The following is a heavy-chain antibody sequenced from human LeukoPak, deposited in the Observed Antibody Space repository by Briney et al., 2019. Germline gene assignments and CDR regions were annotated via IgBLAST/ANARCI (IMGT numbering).Heavy chain of an antibody. CDR3: ARVGGLWSPFDP. CDR1: GFIFGSYN. V-gene: IGHV3-21*06. D-gene: IGHD4/OR15-4a*01. Sequence: PGGSLRLSCAASGFIFGSYNMNWVRQAPGKGLEWVSSISSRSRDVYYADSVKGRFTISRDNTKSSLFLQMDSLRAEDTAVYYCARVGGLWSPFDPWGQGTLVTVSS. CDR2: ISSRSRDV. J-gene: IGHJ5*02.